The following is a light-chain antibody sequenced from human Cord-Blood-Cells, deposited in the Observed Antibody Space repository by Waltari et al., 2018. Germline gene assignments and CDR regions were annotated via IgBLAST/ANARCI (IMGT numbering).Light chain of an antibody. V-gene: IGLV2-23*01. CDR1: SRDAGSYTI. J-gene: IGLJ2*01. Sequence: QSALTQPASVSGSPGQSITISCTGTSRDAGSYTIVSWYQQHPGKAPKLMIYEGSKRPSGVSNRFSGSKSGNTASLTISGLQAEDEADYYCCSYAGSVVFGGGTKLTVL. CDR3: CSYAGSVV. CDR2: EGS.